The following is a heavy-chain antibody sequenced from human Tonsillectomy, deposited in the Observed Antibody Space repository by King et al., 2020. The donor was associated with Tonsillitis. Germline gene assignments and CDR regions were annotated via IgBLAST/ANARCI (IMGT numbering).Heavy chain of an antibody. CDR2: IEPTDSST. J-gene: IGHJ4*02. D-gene: IGHD3-22*01. CDR1: GYSFTNYW. Sequence: QLVQSGAEGKKPGESLRISCKGSGYSFTNYWISWVRQMAGKSLEWMVRIEPTDSSTNYSTTFQGNVTISASRSISPSYLQWRSLKASDTAIYYCARHYYDSSGQQPPFDYWGQGTLVTVSS. V-gene: IGHV5-10-1*01. CDR3: ARHYYDSSGQQPPFDY.